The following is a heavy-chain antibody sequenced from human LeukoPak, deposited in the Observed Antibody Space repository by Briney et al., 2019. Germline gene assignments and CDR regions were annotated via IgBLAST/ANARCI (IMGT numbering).Heavy chain of an antibody. J-gene: IGHJ4*02. CDR2: ISAGGGST. CDR3: ARDLSLSGSHLDY. Sequence: TGGSLRLSCAASGFTFSSYAMSWVRQAPGKGLEWVSAISAGGGSTYYADSVKGRFTISRDNSKNTLYLQMNSLRAEDTAVYYCARDLSLSGSHLDYWGQGTLVTVSS. D-gene: IGHD1-26*01. CDR1: GFTFSSYA. V-gene: IGHV3-23*01.